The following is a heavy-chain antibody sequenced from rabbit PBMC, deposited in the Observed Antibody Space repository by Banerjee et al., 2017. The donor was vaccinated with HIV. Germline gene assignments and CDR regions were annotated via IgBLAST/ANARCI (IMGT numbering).Heavy chain of an antibody. CDR1: GFDFSSYG. J-gene: IGHJ4*01. D-gene: IGHD6-1*01. V-gene: IGHV1S47*01. Sequence: LEESGGGLVQPGGSLKLSCKASGFDFSSYGVSWVRQAPGKGLEWIGCIYAGKGSTDYASWVNGRFSISRENTQNTVFLQMTSLTAADTATYFCARSGYGGYGYGLNLWGPGTLVTVS. CDR3: ARSGYGGYGYGLNL. CDR2: IYAGKGST.